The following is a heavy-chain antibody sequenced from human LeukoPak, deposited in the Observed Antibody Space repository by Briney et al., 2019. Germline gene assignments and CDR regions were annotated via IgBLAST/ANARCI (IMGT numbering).Heavy chain of an antibody. V-gene: IGHV1-8*01. Sequence: ASVKVSCKASGYTFTSYDINWVRQATGQGLEWMGWMNPNSGNTGYAQKFQGRVTMTRNTSISTAYMELSSLRSEDTAVYYCARGPRGDYVWGSYSYYYYGMDVWGQGTTVTVSS. CDR2: MNPNSGNT. CDR3: ARGPRGDYVWGSYSYYYYGMDV. J-gene: IGHJ6*02. D-gene: IGHD3-16*01. CDR1: GYTFTSYD.